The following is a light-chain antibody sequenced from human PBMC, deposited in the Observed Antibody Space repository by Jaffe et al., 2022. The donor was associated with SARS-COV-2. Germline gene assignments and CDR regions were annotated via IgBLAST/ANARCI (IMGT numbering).Light chain of an antibody. CDR3: QQYDNLPVT. V-gene: IGKV1-33*01. J-gene: IGKJ2*01. CDR2: DAS. Sequence: DIQMTQSPSSLSASVGDRVTITCQASQDIRNYLNWYQQKPGKAPKLLIYDASNLESGVPSRFAGSGSGTDFAFTISSLQPEDFATYYCQQYDNLPVTFGQGTKLEIK. CDR1: QDIRNY.